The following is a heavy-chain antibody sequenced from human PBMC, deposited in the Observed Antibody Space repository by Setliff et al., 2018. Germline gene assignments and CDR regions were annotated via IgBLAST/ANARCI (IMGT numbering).Heavy chain of an antibody. CDR1: GYTLTESS. Sequence: ASVKVSCKVSGYTLTESSMHWVRQAPGKGLEWMGGFDPEDGETIYAQKFQGRVTMTEDTSTDTAYVELSSLRSEDTAVYYCATSVSWIQLVLYPQGHPEPFDYWGQGTLVTVSS. CDR2: FDPEDGET. CDR3: ATSVSWIQLVLYPQGHPEPFDY. J-gene: IGHJ4*02. D-gene: IGHD5-18*01. V-gene: IGHV1-24*01.